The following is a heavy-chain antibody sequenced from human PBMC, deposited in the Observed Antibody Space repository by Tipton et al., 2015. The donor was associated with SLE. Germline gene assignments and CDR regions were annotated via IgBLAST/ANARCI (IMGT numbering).Heavy chain of an antibody. CDR2: TYYRSKWYN. J-gene: IGHJ6*03. CDR3: ARLPTETGGERNSGGFYMGI. CDR1: GDSVSRNSAA. D-gene: IGHD1-26*01. Sequence: GLVKPSQTLSLTCAISGDSVSRNSAAWNWIRQSPSRGLEWLGRTYYRSKWYNDYAVSVKSRITINPDTSKNQFSLQLNSVTPEDTAVYYCARLPTETGGERNSGGFYMGIWGKGTSVTGSS. V-gene: IGHV6-1*01.